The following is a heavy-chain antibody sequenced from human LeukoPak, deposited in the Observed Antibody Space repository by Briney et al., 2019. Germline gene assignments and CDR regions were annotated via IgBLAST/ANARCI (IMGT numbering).Heavy chain of an antibody. CDR2: INHSGST. J-gene: IGHJ4*02. CDR1: GGSFSGYY. D-gene: IGHD1-26*01. V-gene: IGHV4-34*01. CDR3: ARVSKRISGSYYLDY. Sequence: SETLSLTCAVYGGSFSGYYWSWIRQPPGKGLEWIGEINHSGSTNYNPSPKSRVTISVDTSKNQFSLKLSSVTAADTAVYYCARVSKRISGSYYLDYWGQGTLVTVSS.